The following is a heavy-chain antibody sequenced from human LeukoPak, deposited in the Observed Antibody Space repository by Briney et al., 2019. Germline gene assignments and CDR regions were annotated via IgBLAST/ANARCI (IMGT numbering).Heavy chain of an antibody. CDR3: ASDYGSGSYRFDF. CDR2: INHSGST. J-gene: IGHJ4*02. D-gene: IGHD3-10*01. CDR1: GGSFSGYY. V-gene: IGHV4-34*01. Sequence: SETLSLTCAVYGGSFSGYYWSWIRQPPGKGLEWIGEINHSGSTNYNPSLKSRVTISVDTSKNQFSLKLRSVAAADTAVYYCASDYGSGSYRFDFWGQGTLVSVSS.